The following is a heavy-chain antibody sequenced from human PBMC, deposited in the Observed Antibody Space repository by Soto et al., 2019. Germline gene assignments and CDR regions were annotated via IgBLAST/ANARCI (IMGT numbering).Heavy chain of an antibody. D-gene: IGHD2-8*02. CDR1: GGSITSGNYY. CDR3: ARDKITGLFDY. V-gene: IGHV4-31*03. CDR2: IYHSGST. J-gene: IGHJ4*02. Sequence: SETLSLTCTVSGGSITSGNYYWSWIRQHPGKGLEWIGYIYHSGSTYYNPSLKSRVTISVDTSKNQFSLKLTSVTAADTAVYYCARDKITGLFDYWGQGTLVTVSS.